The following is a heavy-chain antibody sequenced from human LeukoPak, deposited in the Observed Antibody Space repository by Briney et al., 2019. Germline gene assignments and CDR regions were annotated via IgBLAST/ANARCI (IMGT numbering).Heavy chain of an antibody. V-gene: IGHV4-39*01. CDR2: IYYSGTT. D-gene: IGHD3-9*01. J-gene: IGHJ4*02. Sequence: KPSETLSLTCSVSGGSINSNSHHWDWIRQAPGKGLHWIGNIYYSGTTSYNPSLKSRVTISVDASKNQFSLRLSSVTAADTAVYYCARRGDILTDYAFDYWGQGTLVTVSS. CDR1: GGSINSNSHH. CDR3: ARRGDILTDYAFDY.